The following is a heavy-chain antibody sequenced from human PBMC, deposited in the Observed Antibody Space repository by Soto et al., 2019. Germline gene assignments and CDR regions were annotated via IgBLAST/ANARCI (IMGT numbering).Heavy chain of an antibody. CDR3: ARAGSGTEDYYYYMDV. Sequence: TLSLTCTVSGGSISSGGYHWSWIRQHPGKGLEWIGYIYYSGSTYYNPSLKSRVTISVDTSKNQFSLKLSSVTAADTAVYYCARAGSGTEDYYYYMDVWGKGATVTVSS. CDR1: GGSISSGGYH. CDR2: IYYSGST. D-gene: IGHD6-13*01. V-gene: IGHV4-31*03. J-gene: IGHJ6*03.